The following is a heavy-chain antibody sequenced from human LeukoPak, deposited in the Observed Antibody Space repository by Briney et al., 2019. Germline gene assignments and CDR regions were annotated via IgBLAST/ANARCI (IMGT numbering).Heavy chain of an antibody. CDR3: ARYSPIAAAGMSYYYYYMDV. D-gene: IGHD6-13*01. CDR2: IIPIFGTA. CDR1: GGTFSSYA. V-gene: IGHV1-69*13. J-gene: IGHJ6*03. Sequence: SVKVSFKDSGGTFSSYAICWVRQAPGQGLEWMGGIIPIFGTANYVQKFQGRVTITADESTSTAYMELSSLRSEDTAVDYCARYSPIAAAGMSYYYYYMDVWGKGTTVTVSS.